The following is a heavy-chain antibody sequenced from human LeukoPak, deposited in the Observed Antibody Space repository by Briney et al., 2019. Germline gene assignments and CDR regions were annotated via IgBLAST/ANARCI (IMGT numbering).Heavy chain of an antibody. CDR2: ISAYNGNT. V-gene: IGHV1-18*01. D-gene: IGHD2-2*01. Sequence: GASVKVSCKASGYTFTSYGISWVRQAPGQGLEWMGWISAYNGNTNYAQKLQGRVTMTTDTSTSTAYMELRSLRSDDTAVYYCARDLWQYQLPNWFDPWGQGTLVTASS. CDR3: ARDLWQYQLPNWFDP. CDR1: GYTFTSYG. J-gene: IGHJ5*02.